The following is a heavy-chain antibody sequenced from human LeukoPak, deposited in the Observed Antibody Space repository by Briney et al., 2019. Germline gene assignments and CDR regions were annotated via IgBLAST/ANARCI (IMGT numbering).Heavy chain of an antibody. CDR3: ARRSAVLNAYNWFDP. V-gene: IGHV4-61*05. Sequence: SETLSLTCTVSGGSISSSSYYWGWIRQPPGKGLEWIGYIYYSGSINYSPSLKSRVSISVDTPKNQFSLKLRSVTAADTAVYYCARRSAVLNAYNWFDPWGQGTLVTVSS. CDR2: IYYSGSI. D-gene: IGHD3-9*01. J-gene: IGHJ5*02. CDR1: GGSISSSSYY.